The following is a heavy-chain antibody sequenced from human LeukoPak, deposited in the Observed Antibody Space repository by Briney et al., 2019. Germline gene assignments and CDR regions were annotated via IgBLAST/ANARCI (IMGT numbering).Heavy chain of an antibody. J-gene: IGHJ4*02. Sequence: PGGSLKLSCAASGFTFSASPMHWVRQASGKGLEWVGRITGTHATAYSATVKGRFTISRDDSKYTTYLQMNSLETEDTAVYYCVRVHHSTWAGSYFDYGGQGTMVSVSS. CDR2: ITGTHAT. V-gene: IGHV3-73*01. D-gene: IGHD6-13*01. CDR1: GFTFSASP. CDR3: VRVHHSTWAGSYFDY.